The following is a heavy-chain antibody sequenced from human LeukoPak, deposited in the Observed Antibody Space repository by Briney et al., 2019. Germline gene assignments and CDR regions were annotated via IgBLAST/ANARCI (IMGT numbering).Heavy chain of an antibody. J-gene: IGHJ4*02. CDR3: ASNYYDSSGYLF. D-gene: IGHD3-22*01. CDR2: IYYSGST. CDR1: SGSISNYY. Sequence: PSETLSLTCTVSSGSISNYYWSWIRQPPGKGLEWIGYIYYSGSTNYNPSLKSRVTISVDTSKNQFSLKLSSVTAADTAVYYCASNYYDSSGYLFWGQGTLVTVSS. V-gene: IGHV4-59*01.